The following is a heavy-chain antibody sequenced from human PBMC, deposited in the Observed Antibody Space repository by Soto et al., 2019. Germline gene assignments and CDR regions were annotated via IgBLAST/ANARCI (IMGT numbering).Heavy chain of an antibody. D-gene: IGHD3-9*01. Sequence: GSLRLSCAASGFTFSSYAMSWVRQAPGKGLEWVSAISGSGGSTYYADSVKGRFTISRDNSKNTLYLQMNSLRADDTAVYYCAKNGPFSHYDILTGTGGWFDPWGQGTLVTVS. CDR3: AKNGPFSHYDILTGTGGWFDP. V-gene: IGHV3-23*01. J-gene: IGHJ5*02. CDR1: GFTFSSYA. CDR2: ISGSGGST.